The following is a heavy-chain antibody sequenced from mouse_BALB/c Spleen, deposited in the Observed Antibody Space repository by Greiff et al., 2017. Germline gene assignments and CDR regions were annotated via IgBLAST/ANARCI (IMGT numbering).Heavy chain of an antibody. D-gene: IGHD1-1*01. J-gene: IGHJ3*01. CDR1: GFTFSDFY. CDR2: SRNKANDYTT. V-gene: IGHV7-1*02. Sequence: EVQVVESGGGLVQPGGSLRLSCATSGFTFSDFYMEWVRQPPGKRLEWIAASRNKANDYTTEYTASVKGRFIVSRDTSQSILYLKMNALRAEDTAIYYCARDHYYGSSPFAYWGQGTLVTVSA. CDR3: ARDHYYGSSPFAY.